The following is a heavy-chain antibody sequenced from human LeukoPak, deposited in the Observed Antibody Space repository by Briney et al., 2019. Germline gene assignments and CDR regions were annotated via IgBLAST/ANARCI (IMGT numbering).Heavy chain of an antibody. V-gene: IGHV1-18*01. CDR2: ISAYNGNT. CDR3: ARDGGSYYVYYYYYMDV. D-gene: IGHD1-26*01. J-gene: IGHJ6*03. Sequence: ASVKVSCKASGYTFTSYGISRVRQAPGQGLEWMGWISAYNGNTNYAQKLQGRVTMTTDTSTSTAYMELRSLRSDDTAVYYCARDGGSYYVYYYYYMDVWGKGTTVTISS. CDR1: GYTFTSYG.